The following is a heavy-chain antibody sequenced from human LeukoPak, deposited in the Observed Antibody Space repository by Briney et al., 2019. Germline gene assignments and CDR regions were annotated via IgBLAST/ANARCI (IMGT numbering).Heavy chain of an antibody. CDR1: GGSVSSGSYY. V-gene: IGHV4-61*01. CDR3: ARGSRGYNYG. D-gene: IGHD5-18*01. J-gene: IGHJ4*02. Sequence: PSETLSLTCTVSGGSVSSGSYYWSWIRQPPGKGLEWIGYIYYSASTNYNPSLKSRVTISVDTSNNQFSLKLSSVTAADTAVYYCARGSRGYNYGWGQGTLVTVSS. CDR2: IYYSAST.